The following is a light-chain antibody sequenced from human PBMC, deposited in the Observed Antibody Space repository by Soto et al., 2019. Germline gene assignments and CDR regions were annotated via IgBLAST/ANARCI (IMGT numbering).Light chain of an antibody. J-gene: IGKJ5*01. CDR2: YTY. CDR3: QQRMNWPLT. Sequence: EIVLTQSPATLSSSPGETATLSCRASQYVGTRLAWYQHKPGQAPRLLIYYTYNRATGIPARFSGSGSGTDFTLTIRSLAPEDFAVYYCQQRMNWPLTFGQGTRLEIK. CDR1: QYVGTR. V-gene: IGKV3-11*01.